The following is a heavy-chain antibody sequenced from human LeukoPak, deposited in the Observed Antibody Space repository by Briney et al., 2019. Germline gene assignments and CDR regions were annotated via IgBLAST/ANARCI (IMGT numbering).Heavy chain of an antibody. V-gene: IGHV4-34*01. J-gene: IGHJ6*02. CDR1: GGSFSGYY. CDR3: ARGGIAAAGHYYYYGMDV. Sequence: SETLSLTCAVYGGSFSGYYWSWIRQPTGKGLEWIGEINHSGSTNYNPSLKSRVTISVDTSKNQFSLKLSSVTAADTAVYYCARGGIAAAGHYYYYGMDVWGQGTTVTVSS. D-gene: IGHD6-13*01. CDR2: INHSGST.